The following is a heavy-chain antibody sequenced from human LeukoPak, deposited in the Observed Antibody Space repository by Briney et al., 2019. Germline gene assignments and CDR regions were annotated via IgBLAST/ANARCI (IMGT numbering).Heavy chain of an antibody. J-gene: IGHJ4*02. CDR2: IYYSGST. Sequence: SETLSLTCTVSGGSISSSSYYWGWIRQPPGKGLEWIGSIYYSGSTYYNPSLKSRVTISVDTSKNQFSLKLSSVTAADTAVYYCASGGPVSRENDYWGQGTLVTVSS. V-gene: IGHV4-39*07. CDR1: GGSISSSSYY. D-gene: IGHD4-23*01. CDR3: ASGGPVSRENDY.